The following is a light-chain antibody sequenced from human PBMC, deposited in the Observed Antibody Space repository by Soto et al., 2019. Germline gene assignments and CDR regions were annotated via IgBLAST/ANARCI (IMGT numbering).Light chain of an antibody. Sequence: EIVLTQSPATLSASPGERATLSCRASQTVGVRLAWYQHRPGQAPRLLIYQTSIRAAGIPARFSASGSGTDFTLTISDVQPEDFALYYCHQRQSWPRTFGQGTKVDIK. J-gene: IGKJ1*01. V-gene: IGKV3-11*01. CDR3: HQRQSWPRT. CDR2: QTS. CDR1: QTVGVR.